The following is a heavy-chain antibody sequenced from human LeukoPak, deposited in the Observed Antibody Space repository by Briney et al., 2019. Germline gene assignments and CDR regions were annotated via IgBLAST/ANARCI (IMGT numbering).Heavy chain of an antibody. CDR2: IYSGGST. V-gene: IGHV3-66*01. CDR3: ARDSGGYSYGYYYYYMDV. J-gene: IGHJ6*03. D-gene: IGHD5-18*01. CDR1: GFTFSSYS. Sequence: GGSLRLSCAASGFTFSSYSMNWVRQAPGKGLEWVSVIYSGGSTYYADSVKGRFTISRDNSKNTLYLQMNSLRAEDTAVYYCARDSGGYSYGYYYYYMDVWGKGTTVTISS.